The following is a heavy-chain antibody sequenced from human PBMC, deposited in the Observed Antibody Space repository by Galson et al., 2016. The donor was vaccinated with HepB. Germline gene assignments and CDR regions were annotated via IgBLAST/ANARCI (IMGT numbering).Heavy chain of an antibody. CDR1: GFTVSSNY. V-gene: IGHV3-53*01. J-gene: IGHJ4*02. CDR3: ARGNDGDPFDY. CDR2: IYSGGST. Sequence: SLRLSCAASGFTVSSNYMSWVRQAPGKGLEWVSGIYSGGSTYYADSVKGRFTISRDNSKNTLYLQMNSLRAEDTAVYYCARGNDGDPFDYWGQGTLVTVSS. D-gene: IGHD4-17*01.